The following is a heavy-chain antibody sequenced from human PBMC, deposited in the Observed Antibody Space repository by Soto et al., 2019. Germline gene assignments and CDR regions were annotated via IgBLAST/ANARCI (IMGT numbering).Heavy chain of an antibody. Sequence: ASVKVSCKASGYTFTGYYMHWVRQAAGQGLEWMGWINPNSGGTNYAQKFQGWVTMTRDTSISTADMELSRLRSDDTAVYYCARYSRGYSGYEPYFGMDVWGEGSTVTVSS. D-gene: IGHD5-12*01. CDR1: GYTFTGYY. V-gene: IGHV1-2*04. CDR3: ARYSRGYSGYEPYFGMDV. J-gene: IGHJ6*04. CDR2: INPNSGGT.